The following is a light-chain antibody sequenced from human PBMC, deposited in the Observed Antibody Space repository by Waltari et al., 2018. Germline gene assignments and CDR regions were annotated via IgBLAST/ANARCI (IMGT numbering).Light chain of an antibody. CDR1: QTVSSSY. CDR2: GAS. CDR3: QQYGSSPIT. V-gene: IGKV3-20*01. Sequence: IVLTQSPGTLSLSPGERVTPSCRASQTVSSSYLAWYQHKPGQSPRLLIYGASSRATGIPDRFSGSGSGTDFSLTISRLEPEDFAVYYCQQYGSSPITFGQGTRLE. J-gene: IGKJ5*01.